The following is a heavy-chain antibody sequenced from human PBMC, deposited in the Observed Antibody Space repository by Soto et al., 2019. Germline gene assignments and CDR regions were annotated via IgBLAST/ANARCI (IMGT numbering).Heavy chain of an antibody. Sequence: QVQRVQSGAEVKKPGSSVKVSCKASGGTFSSNAISWVRQAPGQGLEWMGGIIPIYASPNYAQNFQGRVTVTADKATSTAYLELSRLKFADSAISYCAVTVTGSRSPLAHWGRGTLVIVSS. CDR2: IIPIYASP. CDR1: GGTFSSNA. CDR3: AVTVTGSRSPLAH. J-gene: IGHJ4*02. D-gene: IGHD3-9*01. V-gene: IGHV1-69*06.